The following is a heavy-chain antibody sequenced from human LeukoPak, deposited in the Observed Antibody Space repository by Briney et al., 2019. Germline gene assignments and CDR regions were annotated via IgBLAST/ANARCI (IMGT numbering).Heavy chain of an antibody. CDR3: ARDYSGYDI. Sequence: HAESLQISCKGSGYSFTAYWIAWVRQMPGQGLEWMGIIYPGDSDTTYSPSFQGQVTISADKSVSTAYLQWSSLKTSDSAKYYCARDYSGYDIWGQGTLVSVSS. CDR2: IYPGDSDT. CDR1: GYSFTAYW. V-gene: IGHV5-51*01. J-gene: IGHJ4*02. D-gene: IGHD5-12*01.